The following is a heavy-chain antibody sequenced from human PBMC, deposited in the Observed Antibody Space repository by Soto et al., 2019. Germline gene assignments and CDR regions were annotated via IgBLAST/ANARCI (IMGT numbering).Heavy chain of an antibody. CDR3: ARVCPMVRGVIIRTHLDY. V-gene: IGHV1-18*01. CDR1: GYTFTSYG. CDR2: ISAYNGNT. J-gene: IGHJ4*02. Sequence: QVQLVQSGAEVKKPGASVKVSCKASGYTFTSYGISWVRQAPGQGLVWMGWISAYNGNTNSAQKLQGRVTMTTDTATSTAYMELRRLRSDDTAVYYCARVCPMVRGVIIRTHLDYWGQGTLVTVSS. D-gene: IGHD3-10*01.